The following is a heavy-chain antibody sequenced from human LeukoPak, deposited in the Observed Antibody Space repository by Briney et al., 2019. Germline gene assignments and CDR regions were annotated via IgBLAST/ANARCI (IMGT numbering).Heavy chain of an antibody. CDR1: GFTFSSYW. J-gene: IGHJ4*02. CDR3: ARDSPTMVRGDGDY. Sequence: GGSLRLSCAASGFTFSSYWMSWVRQAPGKGLEWVANIKQDGSERYYVDSVKGRFTISRDNAKNSLYLQMNSLRAEDTAVYYCARDSPTMVRGDGDYWGQGTLVTVSS. D-gene: IGHD3-10*01. CDR2: IKQDGSER. V-gene: IGHV3-7*01.